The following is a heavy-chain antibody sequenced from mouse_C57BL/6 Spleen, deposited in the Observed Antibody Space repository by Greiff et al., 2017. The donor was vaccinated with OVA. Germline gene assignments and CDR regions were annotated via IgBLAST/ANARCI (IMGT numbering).Heavy chain of an antibody. V-gene: IGHV1-53*01. J-gene: IGHJ1*03. Sequence: QVQLKQPGTELVKPGASVKLSCKASGYTFTSYWMHWVKQRPGQGLEWIGNINPSNGGTNYNEKFKSKATLTVDKSSSTAYMQLSSLTSEDSAVYYCARETTVVPYWYFDVWGTGTTVTVSS. CDR3: ARETTVVPYWYFDV. CDR1: GYTFTSYW. D-gene: IGHD1-1*01. CDR2: INPSNGGT.